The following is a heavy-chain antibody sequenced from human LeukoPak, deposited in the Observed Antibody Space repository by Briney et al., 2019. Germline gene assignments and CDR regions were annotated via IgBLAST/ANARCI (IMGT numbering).Heavy chain of an antibody. CDR2: FYNSGSS. CDR3: TRGAGWLIDY. D-gene: IGHD3-16*01. J-gene: IGHJ4*02. CDR1: GGSISDYY. Sequence: SETLSLTCTVSGGSISDYYRGWIRQPPGKGLEWIGYFYNSGSSTYNPSLKSRVTISVDTSKEQFSLKVNSVTAADTAVYYCTRGAGWLIDYWGQGTLVTVSS. V-gene: IGHV4-59*01.